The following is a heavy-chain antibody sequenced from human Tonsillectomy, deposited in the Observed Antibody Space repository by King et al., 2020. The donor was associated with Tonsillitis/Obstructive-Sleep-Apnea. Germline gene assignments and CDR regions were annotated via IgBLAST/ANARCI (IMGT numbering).Heavy chain of an antibody. CDR3: ATDEYCSSTSCSNFDY. CDR1: GFTFSSYV. V-gene: IGHV3-30*01. J-gene: IGHJ4*02. Sequence: VQLVESGGGVVQPGRSLRLSCAASGFTFSSYVMHWVRQAPGKVLEWLAVISYDGSNKYYADSVKGRFTIARDNSKNTLCLQMNSLRAEDTAVYYCATDEYCSSTSCSNFDYWGQGALVTVSS. CDR2: ISYDGSNK. D-gene: IGHD2-2*01.